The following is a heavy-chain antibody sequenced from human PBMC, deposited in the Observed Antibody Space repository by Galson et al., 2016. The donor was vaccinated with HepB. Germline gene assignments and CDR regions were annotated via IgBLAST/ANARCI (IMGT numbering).Heavy chain of an antibody. D-gene: IGHD3-22*01. CDR3: AKSMSVSYYYDSSGYSFDH. V-gene: IGHV3-23*01. Sequence: SLRLSCAASGFTFSSYAMSWVRQAPGKGLEWVSAISGSGGSTYYADSVKGRFTISRDNSKNTLYLQMNSLRAEDTAVYYCAKSMSVSYYYDSSGYSFDHWGQGTLVTVSS. J-gene: IGHJ4*02. CDR1: GFTFSSYA. CDR2: ISGSGGST.